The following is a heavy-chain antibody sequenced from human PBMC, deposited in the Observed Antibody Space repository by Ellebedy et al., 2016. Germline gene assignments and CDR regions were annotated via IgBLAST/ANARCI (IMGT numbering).Heavy chain of an antibody. CDR3: ASHMHYHDSSGYFSFDY. V-gene: IGHV4-34*01. CDR1: EGSFSGYY. D-gene: IGHD3-22*01. J-gene: IGHJ4*02. CDR2: INYSVST. Sequence: SETLSLXCAVYEGSFSGYYWSWIRQPPGKGLEWMGEINYSVSTIYNPSLKSRVTISVDTSKNQFSLKLSSVTAADTAVYYCASHMHYHDSSGYFSFDYWGQGILVTVS.